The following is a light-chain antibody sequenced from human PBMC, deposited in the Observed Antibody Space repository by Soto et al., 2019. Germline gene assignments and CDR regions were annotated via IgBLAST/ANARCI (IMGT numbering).Light chain of an antibody. CDR2: GAS. CDR1: QSVSSSY. V-gene: IGKV3-20*01. Sequence: EIVLTQSPGTLSLSPGERATLSCRASQSVSSSYLAWYQQKPGQAPRLLIYGASSRATGIPDRFSGSGSGTDITLTISRLEPEDFAVYYCQQYGSSPGLFTFGPGTEVDIK. J-gene: IGKJ3*01. CDR3: QQYGSSPGLFT.